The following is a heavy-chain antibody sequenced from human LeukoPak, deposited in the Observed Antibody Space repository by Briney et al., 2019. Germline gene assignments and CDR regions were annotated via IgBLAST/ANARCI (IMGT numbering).Heavy chain of an antibody. Sequence: SETLSLTCTVSGGSISSGSYYWGWIRQPPGKGLEWIGSIYHSGSTYYNPSLKSRVTISVDTSKNQFSLKLSSVTAADTAVYYCARPDSSGYFGYWGQGTLVTVSS. CDR3: ARPDSSGYFGY. V-gene: IGHV4-39*07. D-gene: IGHD3-22*01. J-gene: IGHJ4*02. CDR2: IYHSGST. CDR1: GGSISSGSYY.